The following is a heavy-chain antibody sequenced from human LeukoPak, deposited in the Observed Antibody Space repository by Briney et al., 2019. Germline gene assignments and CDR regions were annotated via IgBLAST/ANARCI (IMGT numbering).Heavy chain of an antibody. CDR2: ISGSGGST. V-gene: IGHV3-23*01. Sequence: GGSLRLSCAASGFTFSSYAMSWVRQAPGKGLEWVSAISGSGGSTYYADSVKGRFTISRDNSKNTLYLQMNSLRAEDTAVYYCAKGIGRPYDFWSGYSYYFDYWGQGTLVTASS. CDR1: GFTFSSYA. J-gene: IGHJ4*02. D-gene: IGHD3-3*01. CDR3: AKGIGRPYDFWSGYSYYFDY.